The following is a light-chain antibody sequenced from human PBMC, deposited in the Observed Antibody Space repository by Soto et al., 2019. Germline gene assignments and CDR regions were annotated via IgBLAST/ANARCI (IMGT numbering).Light chain of an antibody. Sequence: EIVMTQSPATLSVSPGERATLSCRASQSFSSNLAWYQQQPGQAPRVLTYAASTRATGIPDRFSGSGSGTEFTLTISSLHSEDFGVYYCQQYDNWPLTFGGGTKVDI. V-gene: IGKV3-15*01. CDR2: AAS. J-gene: IGKJ4*01. CDR3: QQYDNWPLT. CDR1: QSFSSN.